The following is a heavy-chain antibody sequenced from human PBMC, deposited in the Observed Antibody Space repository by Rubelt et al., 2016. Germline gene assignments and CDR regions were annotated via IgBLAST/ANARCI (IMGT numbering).Heavy chain of an antibody. CDR2: INPSGGST. D-gene: IGHD3-3*01. CDR3: AGSPGYDFEDDWFDP. V-gene: IGHV1-46*01. CDR1: GYTFTSYY. J-gene: IGHJ5*02. Sequence: QVQLVQSGAEVKKPGASVKVSCKASGYTFTSYYMHWVRQAPGQGLEWMGIINPSGGSTSYAQKVQGRGTMTKDTTTSTVYMELSSLRSEDTAVYSCAGSPGYDFEDDWFDPWGQGTLVTVSS.